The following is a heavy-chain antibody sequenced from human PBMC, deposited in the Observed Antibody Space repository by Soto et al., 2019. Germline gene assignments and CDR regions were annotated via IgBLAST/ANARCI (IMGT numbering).Heavy chain of an antibody. CDR2: TRNKANSYTT. D-gene: IGHD3-3*01. CDR1: GCTFSDHY. Sequence: GGSLRLSCAASGCTFSDHYMDWVRQAPGKGLEWVGRTRNKANSYTTEYAASVKGRFTISRDDSKNSLYLQMNSLKTEDTAVYYCARTQVGYYFPALDYWGQGPLFTVSS. V-gene: IGHV3-72*01. J-gene: IGHJ4*02. CDR3: ARTQVGYYFPALDY.